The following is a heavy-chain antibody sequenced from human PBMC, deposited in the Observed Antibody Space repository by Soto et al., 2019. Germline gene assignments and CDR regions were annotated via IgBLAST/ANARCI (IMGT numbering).Heavy chain of an antibody. V-gene: IGHV4-59*01. Sequence: QVQLQESGPGLVKPSETLSLTCTVSGGSISSYYWSWIRQPPGKGLEWNGYIYYSGSTNYNPSLKSRVTISVDTSKNQFSLKLSSVTAADTAVYYCARFAGPLDYWGQGTLVTVSS. CDR1: GGSISSYY. CDR2: IYYSGST. CDR3: ARFAGPLDY. J-gene: IGHJ4*02.